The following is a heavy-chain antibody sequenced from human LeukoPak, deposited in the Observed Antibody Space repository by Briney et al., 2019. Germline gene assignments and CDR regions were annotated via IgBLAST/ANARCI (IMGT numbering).Heavy chain of an antibody. V-gene: IGHV4-34*01. CDR3: ARFPLYCSSTSCQKYFDY. J-gene: IGHJ4*02. Sequence: SETLSLTCAVYGGSFSGYYWSWLRQPPGKGLEWIGEINHSGSTNYNPSLKSRVTISVDTSKNQFSLKLSSVTAADTAVYYCARFPLYCSSTSCQKYFDYWGQGTLVTVSS. CDR1: GGSFSGYY. CDR2: INHSGST. D-gene: IGHD2-2*01.